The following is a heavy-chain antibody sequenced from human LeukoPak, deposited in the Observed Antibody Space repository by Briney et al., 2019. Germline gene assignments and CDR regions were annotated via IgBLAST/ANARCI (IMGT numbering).Heavy chain of an antibody. D-gene: IGHD2-2*01. V-gene: IGHV3-7*01. CDR2: IKQDGSEQ. J-gene: IGHJ3*02. CDR3: ARESIVVVPTTMDDASDI. Sequence: GSLRLSCAASGFTFSHYYMSRVRQAPGKGLEWVANIKQDGSEQFFLDSVKGRFTISRDNAKNALYLQMHSLRVEDTAVYYCARESIVVVPTTMDDASDIWGQGTMVTVSS. CDR1: GFTFSHYY.